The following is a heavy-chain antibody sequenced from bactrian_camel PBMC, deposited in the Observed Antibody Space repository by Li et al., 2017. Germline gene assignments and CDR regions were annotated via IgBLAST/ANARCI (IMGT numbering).Heavy chain of an antibody. Sequence: VQLVESGGGSVRAGGSLRLSCAASGYTNSRYYAWFRQAPGKEREGVAAIRTGDGGTTYADSVKGRFTISLDTAKNTMYLQMNSPKPEDTAIYYCMASMSRAASDYCQHGARKIWGQGTQVTVS. J-gene: IGHJ4*01. D-gene: IGHD4*01. CDR1: GYTNSRY. V-gene: IGHV3S42*01. CDR2: IRTGDGGT. CDR3: MASMSRAASDYCQHGARKI.